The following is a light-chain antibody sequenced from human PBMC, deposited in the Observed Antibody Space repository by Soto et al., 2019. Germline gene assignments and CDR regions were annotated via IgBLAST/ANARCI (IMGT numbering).Light chain of an antibody. CDR3: CSYAGSSTFHYV. CDR1: SSGVGSYNL. Sequence: QSALTPPASVSGAPRQSITISRPGNSSGVGSYNLVSWYQQHPGKAPKLMIYEVSKRPSGVSNRFSGSKSGNTASLTISGLQAEDEAGYYCCSYAGSSTFHYVFGTGTKVTVL. CDR2: EVS. J-gene: IGLJ1*01. V-gene: IGLV2-23*02.